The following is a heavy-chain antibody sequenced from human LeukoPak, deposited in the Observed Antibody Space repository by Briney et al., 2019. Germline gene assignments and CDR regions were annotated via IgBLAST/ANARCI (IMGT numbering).Heavy chain of an antibody. CDR2: NISSSSYI. V-gene: IGHV3-21*01. J-gene: IGHJ6*02. CDR1: GFTFTSYS. CDR3: ARVLYLSGGSCYYYYGMDV. Sequence: GGSLRLSCAAPGFTFTSYSMNWVRPALGKGLEWVSSNISSSSYIYYADSVKGRFTISRDNAKISLYLQMNSLRAEDTAVYYCARVLYLSGGSCYYYYGMDVWGQGTMVTVSS. D-gene: IGHD2-15*01.